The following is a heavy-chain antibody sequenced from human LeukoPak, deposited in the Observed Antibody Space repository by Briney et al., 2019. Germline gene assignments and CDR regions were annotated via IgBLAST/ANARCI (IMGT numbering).Heavy chain of an antibody. Sequence: SETLSLTCAVYGGSFSGYYWSWIRQPPGEGLEWIGEINHSGSTNYNPSLKSRVTISVDTSKNQFSLKLSSVTAADTAVYYCARGGIAARRPLSPWGQGTLVTVSS. D-gene: IGHD6-6*01. J-gene: IGHJ5*02. V-gene: IGHV4-34*01. CDR1: GGSFSGYY. CDR3: ARGGIAARRPLSP. CDR2: INHSGST.